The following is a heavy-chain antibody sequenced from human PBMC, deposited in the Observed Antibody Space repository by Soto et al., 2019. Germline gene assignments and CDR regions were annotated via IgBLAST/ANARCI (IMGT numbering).Heavy chain of an antibody. J-gene: IGHJ4*02. Sequence: EVQLLESGGGLVQPGGSLRLSCAASGFTFSSYAMSWVRQAPGKGLERVSVISGSGGSTNYADSVKGRFSISRDNSKNTLYLQMNSLRADDTAVYYCAKRTSGSDDYFDYWGQGTLVTLSS. V-gene: IGHV3-23*01. CDR1: GFTFSSYA. D-gene: IGHD1-26*01. CDR3: AKRTSGSDDYFDY. CDR2: ISGSGGST.